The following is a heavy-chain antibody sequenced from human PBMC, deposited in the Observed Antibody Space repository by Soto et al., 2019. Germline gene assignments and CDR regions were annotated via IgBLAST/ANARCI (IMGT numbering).Heavy chain of an antibody. J-gene: IGHJ4*02. CDR3: AREPWGYSGSAKHFDY. CDR1: GFNFRGFT. D-gene: IGHD6-25*01. Sequence: QVHLVESGGGVVQPGGSLRLSCAASGFNFRGFTMHWVRQAPDKGLEWLSVISYAGDYKNYADSVRGRISISRDNSKNTLFLQMNILRPDDTAVYFCAREPWGYSGSAKHFDYWGQGSLVIVSS. CDR2: ISYAGDYK. V-gene: IGHV3-30-3*01.